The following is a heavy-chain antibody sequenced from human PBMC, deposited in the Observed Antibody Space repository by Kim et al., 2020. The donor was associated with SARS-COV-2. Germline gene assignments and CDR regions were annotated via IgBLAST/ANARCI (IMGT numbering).Heavy chain of an antibody. CDR2: INPNSGGT. Sequence: ASVKVSCKASGYTFTGYYMHWVRQAPGQGLEWMGWINPNSGGTNYAQKFQGRVTMTRDTSISTAYMELSRLRSDDTAVYYCARVLGSYAVAGRLNHKKNLFDPWGQGTLVTVSS. J-gene: IGHJ5*02. CDR3: ARVLGSYAVAGRLNHKKNLFDP. CDR1: GYTFTGYY. D-gene: IGHD6-19*01. V-gene: IGHV1-2*02.